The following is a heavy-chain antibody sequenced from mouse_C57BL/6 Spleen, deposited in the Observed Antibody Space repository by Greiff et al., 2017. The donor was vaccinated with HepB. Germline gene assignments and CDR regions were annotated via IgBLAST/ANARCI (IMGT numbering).Heavy chain of an antibody. CDR3: ARPSDGYYGDAMDY. Sequence: QVQLQQPGAELVKPGASVKMSCKASGYTFTSYWITWVKQRPGQGLEWIGDIYPGSGSTNYNEKFKSKATLTVDTSSSTAYMQLSSLTSEDSAVYYCARPSDGYYGDAMDYWGQGTSVTVSS. D-gene: IGHD2-3*01. CDR1: GYTFTSYW. J-gene: IGHJ4*01. CDR2: IYPGSGST. V-gene: IGHV1-55*01.